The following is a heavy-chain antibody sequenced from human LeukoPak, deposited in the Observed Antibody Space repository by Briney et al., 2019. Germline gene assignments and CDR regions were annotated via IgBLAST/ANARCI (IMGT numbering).Heavy chain of an antibody. CDR3: ARDQGYTSSPYYFDY. J-gene: IGHJ4*02. V-gene: IGHV1-18*04. CDR2: SSSYNGNT. D-gene: IGHD6-13*01. Sequence: ASVKVSCKASGYMFTSYGSSWVRQVPGQGLEWMGWSSSYNGNTDYVQNLQGRVTMTTDTSTSTAYMELRSLRSDDTAVYYCARDQGYTSSPYYFDYWGQGSLVTVSS. CDR1: GYMFTSYG.